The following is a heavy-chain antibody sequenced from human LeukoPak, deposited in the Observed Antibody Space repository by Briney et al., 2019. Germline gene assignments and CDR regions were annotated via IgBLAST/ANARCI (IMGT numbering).Heavy chain of an antibody. CDR2: ISASGGST. CDR3: AKVMKGSERLTMVRGVIIKTAGLYYMDV. J-gene: IGHJ6*03. D-gene: IGHD3-10*01. Sequence: GGSLRLSCAASGFTLSSYAMSWVRQAPGKGLEWVSSISASGGSTNYADSVKGRFTISRDNSKNTVYLQMNSLRAEDTAVYCCAKVMKGSERLTMVRGVIIKTAGLYYMDVWGKGTTVAVSS. CDR1: GFTLSSYA. V-gene: IGHV3-23*01.